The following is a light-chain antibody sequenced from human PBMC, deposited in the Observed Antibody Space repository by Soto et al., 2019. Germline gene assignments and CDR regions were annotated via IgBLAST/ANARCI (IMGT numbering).Light chain of an antibody. CDR3: QQYNLWPLT. Sequence: EIVLTQSPATLSVSPGERATLSCRASQSVSGNLAWYQKKPGQAPRLIIFDASTRATGIPGRFSGSGSGTEFTLPISSLVSEDFALYYCQQYNLWPLTFGGGTRVEV. J-gene: IGKJ4*01. V-gene: IGKV3-15*01. CDR1: QSVSGN. CDR2: DAS.